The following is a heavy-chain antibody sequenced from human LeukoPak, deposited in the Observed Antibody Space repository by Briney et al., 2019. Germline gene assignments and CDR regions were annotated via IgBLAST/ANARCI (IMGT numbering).Heavy chain of an antibody. CDR3: ARDDVDTPPFDY. D-gene: IGHD5-18*01. CDR2: IYVSGTS. CDR1: DASISSYY. J-gene: IGHJ4*02. Sequence: SETLSLTCTVSDASISSYYWSWIRQPAGKGLEWIGRIYVSGTSVYNPSLKSRVTMSVDTSKNQLSLRLKSVTAADTAVYYCARDDVDTPPFDYLGQGTLVTVSS. V-gene: IGHV4-4*07.